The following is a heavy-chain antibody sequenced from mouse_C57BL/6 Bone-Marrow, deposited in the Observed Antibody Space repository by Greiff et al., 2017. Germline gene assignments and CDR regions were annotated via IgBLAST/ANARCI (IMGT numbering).Heavy chain of an antibody. CDR3: ASSYYSFSFDY. CDR2: ISDGGSYT. Sequence: DVQLVESGGGLVKPGGSLKLSCAASGFTFSSYAMSWVRQTPEKRLEWVATISDGGSYTYYPDNVKGRFTISRDNAKNNLYLQMSHLKSEDTAMYYCASSYYSFSFDYWGQGTTLTVSS. V-gene: IGHV5-4*01. D-gene: IGHD2-12*01. CDR1: GFTFSSYA. J-gene: IGHJ2*01.